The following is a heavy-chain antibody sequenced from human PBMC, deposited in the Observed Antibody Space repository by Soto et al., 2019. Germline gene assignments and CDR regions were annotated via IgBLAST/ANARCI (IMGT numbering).Heavy chain of an antibody. CDR2: IRSKANSYAT. V-gene: IGHV3-73*01. D-gene: IGHD2-2*01. CDR1: GFTFSGSA. CDR3: TSSHIVVVPAAMKNDAFDI. Sequence: HPGGSLRLSCAASGFTFSGSAMHWVRQASGKGLEWVGRIRSKANSYATAYAASVKGRFTISRDDSRNTAYLQMNSLKTEDTAVYYCTSSHIVVVPAAMKNDAFDIWGQGTMVTVSS. J-gene: IGHJ3*02.